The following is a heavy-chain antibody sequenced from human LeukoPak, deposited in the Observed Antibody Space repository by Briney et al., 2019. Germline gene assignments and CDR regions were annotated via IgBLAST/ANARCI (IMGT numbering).Heavy chain of an antibody. D-gene: IGHD4-11*01. V-gene: IGHV1-69*05. CDR3: ARGTDYSNRHRRRFAFDI. CDR2: IIPIFGTA. Sequence: GASVKVSCKASGGTFSSYAISWVRQAPGQGLERMGGIIPIFGTANYAQKFQGRVTITTDESTSTAYMELSSLRSEDTAVYYCARGTDYSNRHRRRFAFDIWGQGTMVTVSS. CDR1: GGTFSSYA. J-gene: IGHJ3*02.